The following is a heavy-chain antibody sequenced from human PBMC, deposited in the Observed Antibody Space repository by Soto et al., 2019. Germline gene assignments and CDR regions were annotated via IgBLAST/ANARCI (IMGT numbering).Heavy chain of an antibody. V-gene: IGHV1-18*01. D-gene: IGHD1-1*01. CDR2: ISAYNGNT. CDR1: GYTFKNYG. Sequence: QVQLVQSGAELKKPGASVKVSCKASGYTFKNYGISWVRQAPGQGLEWMGWISAYNGNTDYAQRFQGRVTMTTDTSTSTAYMELRSLISADTAVYYCARDRSTHDYWGQGTLVTVSS. J-gene: IGHJ4*02. CDR3: ARDRSTHDY.